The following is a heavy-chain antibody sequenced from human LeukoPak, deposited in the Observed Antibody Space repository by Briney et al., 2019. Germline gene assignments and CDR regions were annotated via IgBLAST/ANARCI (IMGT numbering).Heavy chain of an antibody. J-gene: IGHJ6*02. D-gene: IGHD6-13*01. CDR3: AREGVWRQQLVDYYYGMDV. CDR2: ISGSGGNT. CDR1: GFTFSSYA. V-gene: IGHV3-23*01. Sequence: GGSLRLSCAASGFTFSSYAMSWVRQAPGKGLEWVSVISGSGGNTYYADSVKGRFTISRDNSKNTLYLQMNSLRAEDTAVYYCAREGVWRQQLVDYYYGMDVWGQGTTVTVSS.